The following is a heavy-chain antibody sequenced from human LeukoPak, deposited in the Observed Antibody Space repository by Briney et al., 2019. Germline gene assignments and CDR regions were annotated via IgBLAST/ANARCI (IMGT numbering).Heavy chain of an antibody. V-gene: IGHV3-30*03. J-gene: IGHJ4*02. D-gene: IGHD4-23*01. CDR2: ISYDGSNK. CDR1: GFTFSSYG. Sequence: GGSLRLSCAASGFTFSSYGMHWVRQAPGKGLEWVAVISYDGSNKYYADSVKGRFTISRDNSKNTLYLQMNSLRAEDTAVYYCASRGLIPGTGVNWGQGTLVTVSS. CDR3: ASRGLIPGTGVN.